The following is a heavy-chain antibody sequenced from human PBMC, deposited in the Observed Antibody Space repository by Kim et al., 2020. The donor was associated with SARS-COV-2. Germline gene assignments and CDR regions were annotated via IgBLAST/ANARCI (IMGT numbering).Heavy chain of an antibody. CDR2: TYYRSKWYN. Sequence: WIRQSPSRGLEWLGRTYYRSKWYNDYAVSVKGRMTINPDTSKNQFSLHLNSVTPEDTAVYYCAKGRDKYAYDDPWGQGTLVTVSS. J-gene: IGHJ5*02. V-gene: IGHV6-1*01. D-gene: IGHD2-21*01. CDR3: AKGRDKYAYDDP.